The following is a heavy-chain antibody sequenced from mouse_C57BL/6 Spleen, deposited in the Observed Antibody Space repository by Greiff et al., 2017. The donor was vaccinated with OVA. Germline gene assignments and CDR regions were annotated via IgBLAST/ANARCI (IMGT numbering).Heavy chain of an antibody. V-gene: IGHV1-52*01. D-gene: IGHD2-4*01. CDR1: GYTFTSYW. J-gene: IGHJ3*01. Sequence: QVQLKQPGAELVRPGSSVKLSCKASGYTFTSYWMHWVKQRPIQGLEWIGNIDPSDSETHYNQKFKDKATLTVDKSSSTAYMQLSSLTSEDSAVYYCARRDYDYDGFAYWGQGTLVTVSA. CDR3: ARRDYDYDGFAY. CDR2: IDPSDSET.